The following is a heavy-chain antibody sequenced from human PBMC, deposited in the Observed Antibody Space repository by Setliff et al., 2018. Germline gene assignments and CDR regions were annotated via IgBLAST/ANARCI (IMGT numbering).Heavy chain of an antibody. CDR3: ARLVRDIVVVPAPGGDYYYYYGMDV. CDR1: GYSFTSYW. D-gene: IGHD2-2*01. V-gene: IGHV5-51*01. CDR2: IYPGDSDT. J-gene: IGHJ6*02. Sequence: GESLKISCKGSGYSFTSYWIGWVRQMPGKGLGWMGIIYPGDSDTRYSPSFQGQVTISADKSISTAYLQWSSLKASDTAMYYCARLVRDIVVVPAPGGDYYYYYGMDVWGQGTTVTVSS.